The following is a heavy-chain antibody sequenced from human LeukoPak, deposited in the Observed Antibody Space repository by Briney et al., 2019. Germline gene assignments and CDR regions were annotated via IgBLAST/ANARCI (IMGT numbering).Heavy chain of an antibody. V-gene: IGHV1-2*02. CDR1: GYTFTAYY. CDR2: VNPNNGGT. J-gene: IGHJ4*02. CDR3: ARLAISATSDY. Sequence: GASEKVSCKASGYTFTAYYMHWVRQAPGQGLEWMGWVNPNNGGTSFSQKFQGRVTMTRDTSINTAYMELSRLTSDDTAVYYCARLAISATSDYWGQGTLVTVSS. D-gene: IGHD3-3*02.